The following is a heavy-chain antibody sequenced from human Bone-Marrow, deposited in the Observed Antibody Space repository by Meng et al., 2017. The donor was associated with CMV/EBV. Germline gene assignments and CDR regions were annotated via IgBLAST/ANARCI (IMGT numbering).Heavy chain of an antibody. V-gene: IGHV3-21*01. Sequence: GGSLRLPCAASGFTFSTYTMSWVRQAPGKGLEWVSSISRNSDYIFYADSVKGRFTVSRDNSKTSLYLHMDSLRAEDTAFYYCARVSRPYDFWSGNYPPDYWGQGTLVTVSS. J-gene: IGHJ4*02. CDR2: ISRNSDYI. CDR1: GFTFSTYT. CDR3: ARVSRPYDFWSGNYPPDY. D-gene: IGHD3-3*01.